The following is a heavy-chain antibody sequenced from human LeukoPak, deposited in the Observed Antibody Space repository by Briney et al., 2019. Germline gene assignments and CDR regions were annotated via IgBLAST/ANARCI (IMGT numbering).Heavy chain of an antibody. CDR1: GYSFTTYG. CDR2: ISAYNGNT. D-gene: IGHD2-2*01. CDR3: ARVGDVVVPAAFPFDY. J-gene: IGHJ4*02. V-gene: IGHV1-18*01. Sequence: VASVKVSCKASGYSFTTYGITWVRRAPGQGLEWMGWISAYNGNTNYARKLQGRVTMTTDTSTSTAYMELRSLRSDDTAVYYCARVGDVVVPAAFPFDYWGQGTLVTVSS.